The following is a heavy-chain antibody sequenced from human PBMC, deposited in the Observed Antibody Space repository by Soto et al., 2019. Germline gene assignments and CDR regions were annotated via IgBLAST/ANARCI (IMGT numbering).Heavy chain of an antibody. V-gene: IGHV1-69*06. Sequence: ASVKVSCKASGGTFSSYSISWVLQAPGQGLEWMGGIIPIFGTANYAQKFQGRVTITADKSTSTAYMELSSLRSEDTAVYYCARGSYCTNGVCYPYYYYGMDVWGQGTTVTVSS. CDR3: ARGSYCTNGVCYPYYYYGMDV. J-gene: IGHJ6*02. CDR2: IIPIFGTA. CDR1: GGTFSSYS. D-gene: IGHD2-8*01.